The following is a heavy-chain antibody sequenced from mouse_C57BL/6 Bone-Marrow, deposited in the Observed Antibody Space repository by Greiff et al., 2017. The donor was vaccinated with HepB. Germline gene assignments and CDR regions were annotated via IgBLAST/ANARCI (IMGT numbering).Heavy chain of an antibody. J-gene: IGHJ2*01. Sequence: QVQLQQPGAELVRPGASVTLSCKASGYTFTDYEMHWVKQTPVHGLEWIGAIDPETGGTAYNQKFKGKAILTADKSSSTAYMELSSLTSEDSAVYYCTGFRYSTTIVAPDYWGQGTTLTVSS. V-gene: IGHV1-15*01. CDR2: IDPETGGT. D-gene: IGHD1-1*01. CDR3: TGFRYSTTIVAPDY. CDR1: GYTFTDYE.